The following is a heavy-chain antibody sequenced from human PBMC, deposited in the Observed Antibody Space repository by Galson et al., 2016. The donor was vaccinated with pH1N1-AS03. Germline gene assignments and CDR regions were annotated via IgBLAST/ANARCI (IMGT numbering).Heavy chain of an antibody. CDR3: AQSDYGDYVDCFDY. Sequence: PALVKPTQTLTLTCTFSGFSLSTSGVGVGWIRQPPGKALEWLALIYWDDDKRYSPSLKSRLTITKDTSKNQVVLTMTNMDPMDTATYYCAQSDYGDYVDCFDYWGQGTLVTVSS. J-gene: IGHJ4*02. V-gene: IGHV2-5*02. D-gene: IGHD4-17*01. CDR1: GFSLSTSGVG. CDR2: IYWDDDK.